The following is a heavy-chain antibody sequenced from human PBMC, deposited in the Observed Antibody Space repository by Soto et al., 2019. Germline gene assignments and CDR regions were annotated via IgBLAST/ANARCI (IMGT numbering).Heavy chain of an antibody. V-gene: IGHV4-59*08. CDR1: GDSISTDY. CDR2: IYYGGST. CDR3: AKNWNWGSLVH. D-gene: IGHD7-27*01. J-gene: IGHJ4*02. Sequence: SETLSLTCTVSGDSISTDYWSWIRQSPGKGLEWIGFIYYGGSTNYNPSLKSRVTISVDTPKNQFSLKLSSVTAAGTAVYYCAKNWNWGSLVHWGQGTLVTVSS.